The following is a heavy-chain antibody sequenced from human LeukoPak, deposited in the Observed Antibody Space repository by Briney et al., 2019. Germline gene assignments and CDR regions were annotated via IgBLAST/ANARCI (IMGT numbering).Heavy chain of an antibody. V-gene: IGHV3-30*18. CDR1: GFTFSSYG. D-gene: IGHD3/OR15-3a*01. J-gene: IGHJ6*02. CDR2: ISYDGSNK. CDR3: AKGPSLMSLDYYYYYGMDV. Sequence: PGGSLRLSCAASGFTFSSYGMHWVRQAPGKGLEWVAVISYDGSNKYYADSVKGRFTISRDNSKNTLYLQMNSLRAEDTAVYYCAKGPSLMSLDYYYYYGMDVWGQGTTVTVSS.